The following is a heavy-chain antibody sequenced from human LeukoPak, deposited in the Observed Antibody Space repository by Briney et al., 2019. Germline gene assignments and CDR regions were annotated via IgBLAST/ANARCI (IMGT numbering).Heavy chain of an antibody. CDR1: GYSISSGYY. V-gene: IGHV4-38-2*02. CDR3: ARDPNVSGSFVDY. Sequence: PSETLSLTCTVSGYSISSGYYWGWIRQPPGKGLEWIGSIYHSGSTYYNPSLESRVTISVDTSKNQFSLKLSSVTAADTAVYYCARDPNVSGSFVDYWGQGTLVTVSS. CDR2: IYHSGST. D-gene: IGHD1-26*01. J-gene: IGHJ4*02.